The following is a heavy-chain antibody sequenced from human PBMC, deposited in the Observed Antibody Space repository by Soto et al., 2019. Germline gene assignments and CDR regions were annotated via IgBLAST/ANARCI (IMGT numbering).Heavy chain of an antibody. J-gene: IGHJ6*02. CDR2: IIPIFGTA. CDR1: GGTFSSYA. CDR3: ARDNCSGGSCNESHYYYYYGMDV. Sequence: ASVKVSCKASGGTFSSYAISWVRQAPGQGLEWMGGIIPIFGTANYAQKFQGRVTITADESTSTAYMELSSLRSEDTAVYYCARDNCSGGSCNESHYYYYYGMDVWGQGTTVTVSS. D-gene: IGHD2-15*01. V-gene: IGHV1-69*13.